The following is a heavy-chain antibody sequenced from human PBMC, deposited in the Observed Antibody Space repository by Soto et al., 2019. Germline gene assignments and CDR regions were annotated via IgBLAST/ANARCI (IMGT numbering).Heavy chain of an antibody. Sequence: EVKVLESGGGLVQPGGSLRLSCATSGFTFSLYPMNWVRQAPGKGLEWVSGISAGGDSTYYADSVKGRFTIFRANSKNSVYLQMNSLRVEDTAVYYCARRVWGQGTLVTVSS. CDR1: GFTFSLYP. CDR2: ISAGGDST. J-gene: IGHJ4*02. V-gene: IGHV3-23*01. CDR3: ARRV.